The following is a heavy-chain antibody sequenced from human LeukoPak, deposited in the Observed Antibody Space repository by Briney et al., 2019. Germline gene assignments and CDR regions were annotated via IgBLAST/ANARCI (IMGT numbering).Heavy chain of an antibody. D-gene: IGHD2-15*01. J-gene: IGHJ5*02. CDR1: GYTFTNYY. V-gene: IGHV1-46*01. CDR2: INPSGGST. Sequence: ASVKVSCKASGYTFTNYYIHWVGQAPGQGLEWMGIINPSGGSTSYAQKFQGRVTMTRDTSTSTVYMELSSLRSEDTAVYYCARLKSWVGDPRGQGTLVTVSS. CDR3: ARLKSWVGDP.